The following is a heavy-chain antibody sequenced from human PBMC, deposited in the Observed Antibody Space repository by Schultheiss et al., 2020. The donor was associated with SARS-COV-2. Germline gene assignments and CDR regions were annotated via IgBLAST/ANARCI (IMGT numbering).Heavy chain of an antibody. J-gene: IGHJ5*02. CDR1: GYTFTSYG. Sequence: GGSLRLSCKASGYTFTSYGISWVRQAPGQGLEWMGWISAYNGNTNYAQKFQGRVTMTTDTSTSTAYMELRSLRSDDTAVYYCARTSVATILSVWFDPWGQGTLVTVSS. D-gene: IGHD5-12*01. CDR3: ARTSVATILSVWFDP. V-gene: IGHV1-18*01. CDR2: ISAYNGNT.